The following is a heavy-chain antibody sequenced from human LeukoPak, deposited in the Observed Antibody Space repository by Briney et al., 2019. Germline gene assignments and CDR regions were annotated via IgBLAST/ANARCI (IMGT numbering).Heavy chain of an antibody. CDR1: GGSFSGYY. J-gene: IGHJ6*03. V-gene: IGHV4-34*01. CDR3: ARGVGYYGSGSYNYMDV. D-gene: IGHD3-10*01. Sequence: SETLSLTCAVYGGSFSGYYWSWIRQPPGKGLEWIGEINHSGSTNYNPSLKSRVTISVDTSKNQFSLKLSSVTAADTAVYYCARGVGYYGSGSYNYMDVWGKGTTVTISS. CDR2: INHSGST.